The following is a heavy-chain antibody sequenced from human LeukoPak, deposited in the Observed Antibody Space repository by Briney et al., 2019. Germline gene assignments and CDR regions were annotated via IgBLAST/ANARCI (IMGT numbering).Heavy chain of an antibody. D-gene: IGHD3-16*01. CDR1: GFTFSSYW. V-gene: IGHV3-7*01. CDR3: AREKLGIWYAFDI. J-gene: IGHJ3*02. Sequence: GGSLRLSCAASGFTFSSYWMSWVRQAPGKGLEWVANIKQDGSEKYYVDSVKGRFTISRDNTKNSLYLQMNSLRAEDTAVYYCAREKLGIWYAFDIWGQGTMVTVSS. CDR2: IKQDGSEK.